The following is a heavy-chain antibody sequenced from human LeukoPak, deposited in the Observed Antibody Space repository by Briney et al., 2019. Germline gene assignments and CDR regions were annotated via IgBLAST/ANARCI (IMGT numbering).Heavy chain of an antibody. Sequence: GASVKVSCKASGYTFTGYYMHWVRQAPGQGLEWMGWINPNSGGTNYAQKFQGRVTMTGDTSISTAYMELSRLRSDDTAVYYCAREYSSSNAFDIWGQGTMVTVSS. J-gene: IGHJ3*02. CDR1: GYTFTGYY. V-gene: IGHV1-2*02. D-gene: IGHD6-6*01. CDR2: INPNSGGT. CDR3: AREYSSSNAFDI.